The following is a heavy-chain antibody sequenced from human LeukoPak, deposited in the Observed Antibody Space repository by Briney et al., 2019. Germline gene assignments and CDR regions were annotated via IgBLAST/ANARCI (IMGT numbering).Heavy chain of an antibody. CDR2: IYYSGST. J-gene: IGHJ3*02. Sequence: SETLSLTCTVSGGSISSYYWSWIRQPPGKGLEWIGYIYYSGSTNYNPSLKSRVTISVYTSKNHFSRKLSSLTAPDTAVYYCASPRFWPDAFDIWGQGTMVTVSS. CDR3: ASPRFWPDAFDI. V-gene: IGHV4-59*08. CDR1: GGSISSYY.